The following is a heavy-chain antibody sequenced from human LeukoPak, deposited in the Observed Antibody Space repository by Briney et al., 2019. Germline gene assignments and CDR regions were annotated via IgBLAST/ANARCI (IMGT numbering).Heavy chain of an antibody. CDR3: ARAKSIAEHNWFDP. J-gene: IGHJ5*02. CDR1: GYTFTGYY. CDR2: INPNSGGT. V-gene: IGHV1-2*06. Sequence: GESLKISCKGSGYTFTGYYMHWVRQAPGQGLEWMGRINPNSGGTNYAQKFQGRVTMTRDTSISTAYMELSRLRSDDTAVYYCARAKSIAEHNWFDPWGQGTLVTVSS. D-gene: IGHD6-6*01.